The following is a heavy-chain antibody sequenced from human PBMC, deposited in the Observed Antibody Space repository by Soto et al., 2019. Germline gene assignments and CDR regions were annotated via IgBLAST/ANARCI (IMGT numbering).Heavy chain of an antibody. CDR3: ARDQLEGNWFDP. J-gene: IGHJ5*02. CDR2: IYHSGST. Sequence: QLQLQESGSGLVRPSQTLSLTCAVSGGSISSGGYSWNWIRQPPGKGLEWIGYIYHSGSTLYNPSLKRRVTISVDKSKNQFSLKLCSVTAADTDVYYCARDQLEGNWFDPWGQGTLVTVSS. CDR1: GGSISSGGYS. V-gene: IGHV4-30-2*01. D-gene: IGHD1-1*01.